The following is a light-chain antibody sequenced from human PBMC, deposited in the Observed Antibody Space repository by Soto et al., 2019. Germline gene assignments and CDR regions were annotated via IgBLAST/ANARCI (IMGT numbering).Light chain of an antibody. Sequence: EIVLTQSPGTLSLSPGERATLSCRASQSVSSSYLAWYQQKPGQAPSLLIYGASSRATGIPDRFSGSGSGTDFTLTIRRLEPEDFAVYYCQQYGRSTGTFGQGTKVEIK. CDR2: GAS. CDR1: QSVSSSY. J-gene: IGKJ1*01. CDR3: QQYGRSTGT. V-gene: IGKV3-20*01.